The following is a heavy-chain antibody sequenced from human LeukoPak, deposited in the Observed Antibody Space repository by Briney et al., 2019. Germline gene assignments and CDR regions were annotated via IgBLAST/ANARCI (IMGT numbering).Heavy chain of an antibody. V-gene: IGHV3-7*01. CDR1: GFTFSTYW. Sequence: SGGSLRLSCAASGFTFSTYWMTWVRQAPGKGLGWVANIKEDGSREYYVDSVKGRFTISGDNAKNSLYLQMDSLTAEDTAVYYCARDSPGYGAYVSWGQGTLVSVSS. CDR2: IKEDGSRE. D-gene: IGHD5-12*01. J-gene: IGHJ1*01. CDR3: ARDSPGYGAYVS.